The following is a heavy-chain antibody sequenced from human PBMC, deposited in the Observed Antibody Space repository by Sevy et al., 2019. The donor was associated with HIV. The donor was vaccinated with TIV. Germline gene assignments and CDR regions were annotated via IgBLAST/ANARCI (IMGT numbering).Heavy chain of an antibody. Sequence: GGSLRLSCAASGFTFSKYSMSWVRQPPGKGLEWVSTLSFGCGEINYADSVKGRFTISRDNSKSSVYLQMNNLRPEDTAVYYCAREGCTKPHDYWGQGTLVTVSS. J-gene: IGHJ4*02. CDR1: GFTFSKYS. CDR3: AREGCTKPHDY. V-gene: IGHV3-23*01. CDR2: LSFGCGEI. D-gene: IGHD2-8*01.